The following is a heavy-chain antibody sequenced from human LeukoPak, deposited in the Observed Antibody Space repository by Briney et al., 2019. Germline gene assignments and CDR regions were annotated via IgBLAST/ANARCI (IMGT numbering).Heavy chain of an antibody. V-gene: IGHV3-7*01. CDR3: ARDFNWGWGP. CDR1: GFTFSRHW. CDR2: ISPDGSAK. D-gene: IGHD3-16*01. Sequence: GGSLRLSCAASGFTFSRHWMSWVRQAPGKGLEWMANISPDGSAKFYVDSVKGRFSISRDNAKSSLYLQVNSLRAEDTAVYYCARDFNWGWGPWGQGTLVTVSS. J-gene: IGHJ5*02.